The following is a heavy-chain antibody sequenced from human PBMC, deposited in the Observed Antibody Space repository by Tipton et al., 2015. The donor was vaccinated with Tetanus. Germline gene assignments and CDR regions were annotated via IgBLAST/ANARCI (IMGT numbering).Heavy chain of an antibody. J-gene: IGHJ4*02. Sequence: TLSLTCAVYGGSLSGYYWSWIRQPPGKGLEWIGEINHSGSTNYNPSLKSRVTISVDTSKNQFSLKLSSVTAADTAVYYCARANGPGSYLDYWGQGTLVTVSS. V-gene: IGHV4-34*01. D-gene: IGHD2-8*01. CDR1: GGSLSGYY. CDR3: ARANGPGSYLDY. CDR2: INHSGST.